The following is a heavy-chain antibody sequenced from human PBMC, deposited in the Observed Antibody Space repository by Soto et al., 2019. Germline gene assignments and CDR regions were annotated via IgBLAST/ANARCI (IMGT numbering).Heavy chain of an antibody. Sequence: EVQLVESGGGLVQPGGSLRLSCAGSGFIFSNYWMHWVRKAPGKGLEWVSRIDHDGPTDYAASVRGRFTISRHNAANTLYLQMNRLRPEDTAVYYCVRDRHGDYWGQGTLVTVSS. V-gene: IGHV3-74*01. CDR2: IDHDGPT. CDR3: VRDRHGDY. CDR1: GFIFSNYW. J-gene: IGHJ4*02.